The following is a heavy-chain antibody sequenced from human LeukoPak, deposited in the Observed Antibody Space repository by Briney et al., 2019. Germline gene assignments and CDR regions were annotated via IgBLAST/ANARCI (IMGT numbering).Heavy chain of an antibody. CDR3: ARDDSSGYYYGYFDY. CDR2: IYSGGST. D-gene: IGHD3-22*01. V-gene: IGHV3-53*01. Sequence: GGSLRLSCAASGFTVSSNYMSWVRQAPGKGLEWVSVIYSGGSTYYADSVKGRFTISRDNSKNTLYLQMNSLGAEDTAVYYCARDDSSGYYYGYFDYWGQGTLVTVSS. CDR1: GFTVSSNY. J-gene: IGHJ4*02.